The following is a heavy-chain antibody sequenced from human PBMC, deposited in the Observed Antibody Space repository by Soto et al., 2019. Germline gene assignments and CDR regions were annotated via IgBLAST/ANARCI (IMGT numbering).Heavy chain of an antibody. V-gene: IGHV4-34*01. CDR3: ARTSRFLY. Sequence: QVQLQQWGAGLLKPSETLSLTCAVYGGSFSGYYWSWIRQPPGKGLEWIGEINHSGSTNYNPSLKSRVTMSVDTSKNQFSLKLSSVTAADTAVYYCARTSRFLYWGQGTLVTVSS. CDR1: GGSFSGYY. J-gene: IGHJ4*02. CDR2: INHSGST. D-gene: IGHD6-6*01.